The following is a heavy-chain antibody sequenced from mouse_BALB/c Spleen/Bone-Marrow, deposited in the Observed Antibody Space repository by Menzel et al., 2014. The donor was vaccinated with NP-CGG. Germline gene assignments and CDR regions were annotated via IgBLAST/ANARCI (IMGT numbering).Heavy chain of an antibody. J-gene: IGHJ4*01. V-gene: IGHV5-9-3*01. Sequence: EVNVVESGGGLVKPGGSLKLSCAASGFTFSSYAMSWVRQTPEKRLEWVATISSGGSYTYYPDSVKGRFTISRDDAKNTLYLQTSSLRSEDTAMYYCARQREVRPYYYAMDYWGQGTSVTVSS. CDR3: ARQREVRPYYYAMDY. D-gene: IGHD2-14*01. CDR2: ISSGGSYT. CDR1: GFTFSSYA.